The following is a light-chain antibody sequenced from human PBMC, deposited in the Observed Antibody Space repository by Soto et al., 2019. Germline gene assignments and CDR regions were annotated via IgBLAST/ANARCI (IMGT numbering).Light chain of an antibody. CDR3: ETWDNSLTAVV. Sequence: QAVLTQPPSVSAAPGQRVTISCSGSSSNIGNNYVSWYQQFPGTAPKVFIYDNSKRPSGIPDRFSGSKSGTSATLGITGLQTGDEAEYYCETWDNSLTAVVFGGGTKLTVL. CDR2: DNS. J-gene: IGLJ2*01. CDR1: SSNIGNNY. V-gene: IGLV1-51*01.